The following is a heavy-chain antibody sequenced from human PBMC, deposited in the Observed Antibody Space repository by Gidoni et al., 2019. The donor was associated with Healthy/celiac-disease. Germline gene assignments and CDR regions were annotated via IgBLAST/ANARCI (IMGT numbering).Heavy chain of an antibody. V-gene: IGHV3-23*01. J-gene: IGHJ6*02. D-gene: IGHD2-15*01. CDR2: ISGSGGST. CDR1: GFTFSSYA. Sequence: EVQLLESGGGLVQPGGSLRLSCAASGFTFSSYAMSWVRQAPGKGLEWVSAISGSGGSTYYADSVKGRFIISRDNSKNTLYLQMNSLRAEDTAVYYCAKRGPRVSDIVVVVAADDYYYGMDVWGQGTTVTVSS. CDR3: AKRGPRVSDIVVVVAADDYYYGMDV.